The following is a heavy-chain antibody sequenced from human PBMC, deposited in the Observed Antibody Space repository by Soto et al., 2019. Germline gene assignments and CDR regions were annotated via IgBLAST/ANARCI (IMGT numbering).Heavy chain of an antibody. CDR1: GGTFSGHG. CDR3: ARDRHYYYQTSGYYRFDY. Sequence: SVKVSCQASGGTFSGHGVSWVRQAPGQGLEWMGGIIPVVGTTSYAQKFQGRVTITADESTSTAHMQLRSLRSEDTAVYYCARDRHYYYQTSGYYRFDYWCQGTLVTSPQ. V-gene: IGHV1-69*13. J-gene: IGHJ4*02. CDR2: IIPVVGTT. D-gene: IGHD3-22*01.